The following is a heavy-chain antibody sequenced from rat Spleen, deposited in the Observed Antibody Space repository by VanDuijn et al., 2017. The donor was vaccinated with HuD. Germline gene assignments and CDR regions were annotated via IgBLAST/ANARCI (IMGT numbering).Heavy chain of an antibody. V-gene: IGHV5-31*01. D-gene: IGHD1-10*01. J-gene: IGHJ2*01. Sequence: EVQLVESGGGLVQPGRSLKLSCVASGFTFNNYWMTWIRQAPGKGLEWVASITNTGGITYYPDSVKGRFTISRDNAKSTLYLQMDSLRSEDTAPYYCARLTTAFDYWGQGVMVTVSS. CDR3: ARLTTAFDY. CDR2: ITNTGGIT. CDR1: GFTFNNYW.